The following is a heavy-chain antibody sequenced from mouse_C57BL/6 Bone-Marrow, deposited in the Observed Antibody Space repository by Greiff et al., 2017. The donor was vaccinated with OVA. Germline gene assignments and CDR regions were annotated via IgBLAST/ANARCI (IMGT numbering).Heavy chain of an antibody. CDR1: GYTFTSYW. Sequence: QVQLKQPGAELVKPGASVKLSCKASGYTFTSYWMHWVKQRPGRGLEWIGRIDPNSGGTKYNEKFKSKATLTVDKPSSTAYMQLSSLTSEDSAVYYCARWSTTADYFDYWGQGTTLTVSS. CDR3: ARWSTTADYFDY. V-gene: IGHV1-72*01. D-gene: IGHD1-2*01. CDR2: IDPNSGGT. J-gene: IGHJ2*01.